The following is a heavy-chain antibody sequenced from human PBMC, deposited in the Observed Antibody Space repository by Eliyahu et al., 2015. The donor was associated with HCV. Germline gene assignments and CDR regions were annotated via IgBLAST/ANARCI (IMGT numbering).Heavy chain of an antibody. CDR1: GFTFSRYD. Sequence: VQLVESGGGVVQPGRSLXLXGAASGFTFSRYDMYWVRQAPGKGLEWVAVISNDGRNKYYADSVKGRFTVSRDNSKNTLDLQMNSLRGEDTAVYYCVRDVLRGGQGTLVTVSS. CDR2: ISNDGRNK. CDR3: VRDVLR. J-gene: IGHJ4*02. D-gene: IGHD5/OR15-5a*01. V-gene: IGHV3-30*04.